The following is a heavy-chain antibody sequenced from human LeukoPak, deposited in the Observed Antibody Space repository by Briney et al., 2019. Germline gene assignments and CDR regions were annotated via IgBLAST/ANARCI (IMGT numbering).Heavy chain of an antibody. V-gene: IGHV3-73*01. Sequence: GGSLRLSCAASGFTFSGSAIHWVRQASGKGLEWLGRIRSKANSYATAYGASVEGRFTISRDDSKNTAYLQMNSLITEDTAVYFCTALGIAAAGMDYWGQGTLVTASS. CDR1: GFTFSGSA. CDR3: TALGIAAAGMDY. J-gene: IGHJ4*02. D-gene: IGHD6-13*01. CDR2: IRSKANSYAT.